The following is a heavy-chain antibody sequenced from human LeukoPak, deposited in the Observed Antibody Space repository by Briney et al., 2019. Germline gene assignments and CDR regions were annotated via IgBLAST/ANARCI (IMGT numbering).Heavy chain of an antibody. D-gene: IGHD2-15*01. CDR2: IKQDGSEK. CDR1: GFTFSSYW. V-gene: IGHV3-7*01. J-gene: IGHJ4*02. Sequence: PGGSLRLSCAASGFTFSSYWMSWVRQAPGKGLEWVANIKQDGSEKYYVDSVKGRFTISRDNAKNSLYLQMYSLRAEDTAVYYCARDSISIVVVVAATPRPFGYWGQGTLVTVSS. CDR3: ARDSISIVVVVAATPRPFGY.